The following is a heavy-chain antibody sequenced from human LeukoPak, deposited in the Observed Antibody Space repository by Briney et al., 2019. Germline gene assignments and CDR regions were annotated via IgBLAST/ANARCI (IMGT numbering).Heavy chain of an antibody. CDR3: ARRNYYGLDV. CDR2: IYPSDSDT. J-gene: IGHJ6*02. Sequence: GESLKISCKASGYTVSTYWIAWVRQMPGKGLEWMGIIYPSDSDTKYSPSFQGQVTISADKSFTTAYLQWKSLKASDTAIYYCARRNYYGLDVWGQGTTVTVSS. V-gene: IGHV5-51*01. CDR1: GYTVSTYW.